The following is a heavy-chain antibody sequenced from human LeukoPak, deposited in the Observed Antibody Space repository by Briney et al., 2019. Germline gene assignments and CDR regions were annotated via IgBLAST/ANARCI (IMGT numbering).Heavy chain of an antibody. Sequence: PGGSLRLSCVVSGFTVSLYNMNWVRQAPGKGLEWVSYISNSGSAVYYADSVKGRFTISRDNAKNSLFLQMSSLRDEDTAVYYCVNLGVQSQNDYWGQGTVVTVSS. V-gene: IGHV3-48*02. J-gene: IGHJ4*02. D-gene: IGHD3-10*01. CDR3: VNLGVQSQNDY. CDR1: GFTVSLYN. CDR2: ISNSGSAV.